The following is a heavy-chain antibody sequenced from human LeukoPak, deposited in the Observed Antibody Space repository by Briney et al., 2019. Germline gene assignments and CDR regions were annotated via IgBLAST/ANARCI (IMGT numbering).Heavy chain of an antibody. Sequence: GGSLRLSCAASGFTFNTYAMHGVRQAPGKGLEWVAVISYDGSNKYYAESVKGRFTISRDNSKSTLYLQMNSLRAEDTAVYYCARESTVVTTGDYWGQGTLVTVSS. V-gene: IGHV3-30-3*01. J-gene: IGHJ4*02. CDR1: GFTFNTYA. D-gene: IGHD4-23*01. CDR3: ARESTVVTTGDY. CDR2: ISYDGSNK.